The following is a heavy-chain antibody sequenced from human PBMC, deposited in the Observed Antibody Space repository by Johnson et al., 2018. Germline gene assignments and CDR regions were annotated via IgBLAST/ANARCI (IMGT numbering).Heavy chain of an antibody. D-gene: IGHD6-19*01. J-gene: IGHJ1*01. CDR1: GFTFSDDY. CDR3: ASGLRGNGWFIDYFHH. CDR2: ISSRSTTK. V-gene: IGHV3-11*01. Sequence: QVQLVESGGGLVKPGGSLRLSCAASGFTFSDDYMSWIRQAPGKGLEWVSYISSRSTTKNYAASVNGRFTISRDNTKNSRFLQMNSLRVEDTAVYYCASGLRGNGWFIDYFHHWGQGTLVTVSS.